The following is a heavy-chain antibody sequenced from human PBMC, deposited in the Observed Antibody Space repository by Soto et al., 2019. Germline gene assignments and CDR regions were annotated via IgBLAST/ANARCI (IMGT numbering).Heavy chain of an antibody. CDR3: TSSGYSYAYFRN. CDR1: GFTFSNAW. J-gene: IGHJ4*02. CDR2: IKSKTDGGTT. V-gene: IGHV3-15*01. D-gene: IGHD5-18*01. Sequence: EVQVVESGGGLVKPGGSLRLSCAASGFTFSNAWMSWVRLAPGKGLEWVGRIKSKTDGGTTDYVAPVKGRFTISRDDSPDTLYLQMNSLKTEDTAVYYCTSSGYSYAYFRNWGQGTLVTVSS.